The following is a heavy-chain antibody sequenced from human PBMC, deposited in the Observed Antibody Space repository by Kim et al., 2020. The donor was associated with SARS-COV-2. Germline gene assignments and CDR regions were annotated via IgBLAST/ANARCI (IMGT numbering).Heavy chain of an antibody. J-gene: IGHJ6*02. V-gene: IGHV3-23*01. Sequence: WWSLRLSCAASGFTFSSYAMTWVLQAPGNWLDWVSVISGSGGSTIYANSVKCLFTISRDNSKNTLYLQMNSLRAEDTAVYYCAKDREGGYEYYGLDVWG. CDR1: GFTFSSYA. CDR3: AKDREGGYEYYGLDV. CDR2: ISGSGGST. D-gene: IGHD1-26*01.